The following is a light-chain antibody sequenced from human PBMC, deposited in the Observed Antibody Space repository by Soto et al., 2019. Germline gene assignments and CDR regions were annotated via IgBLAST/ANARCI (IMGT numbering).Light chain of an antibody. CDR1: SNYIGAYKY. J-gene: IGLJ2*01. CDR2: EVS. Sequence: QSGLTHPASLSGSPGQAITISCTGISNYIGAYKYVSWYQQYPGKAPKLIIFEVSNRHSGVSNRFSGSKSGNTASLTIAGLQAEDEADYHSSPYKPGRNLYVFGGGT. V-gene: IGLV2-14*01. CDR3: SPYKPGRNLYV.